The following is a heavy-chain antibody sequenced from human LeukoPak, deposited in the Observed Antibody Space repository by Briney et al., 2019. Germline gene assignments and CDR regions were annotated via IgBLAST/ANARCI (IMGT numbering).Heavy chain of an antibody. CDR1: GFTFSSYA. D-gene: IGHD2-15*01. J-gene: IGHJ4*02. CDR2: ISYDGSNK. CDR3: ARDYCSGGSCYGQSDY. V-gene: IGHV3-30*04. Sequence: GGSLRLSCAASGFTFSSYAMHWVRQAPGKGLEWVAVISYDGSNKYYADSVKGRFTISRDNSKNTLYLQMNSLRAEDTAVYYCARDYCSGGSCYGQSDYWGQGTLVTVSS.